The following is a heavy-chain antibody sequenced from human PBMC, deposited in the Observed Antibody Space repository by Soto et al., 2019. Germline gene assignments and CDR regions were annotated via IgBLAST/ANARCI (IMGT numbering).Heavy chain of an antibody. CDR2: IIPIFGTA. D-gene: IGHD1-1*01. CDR1: GGTFSSYA. Sequence: QVQLVQSGAAVKKPGSSVKVSCKASGGTFSSYAISWVRQAPGQGLEWMGGIIPIFGTANYAQKFQGRVTITADESTSTAYMELSRLRSEDTAVYYCARAPLGVVTNHYSGMDVWGKGTTVTVSS. V-gene: IGHV1-69*01. CDR3: ARAPLGVVTNHYSGMDV. J-gene: IGHJ6*01.